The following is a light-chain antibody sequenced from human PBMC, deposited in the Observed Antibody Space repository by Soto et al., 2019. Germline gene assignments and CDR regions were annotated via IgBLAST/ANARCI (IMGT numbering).Light chain of an antibody. CDR1: QSVRSN. J-gene: IGKJ1*01. CDR2: GAS. Sequence: EIVMTQSPVTLSVSPGERATLSCRASQSVRSNLAWYQQKPGQAPRLLIYGASTRATGIPARFSGSWSGTELTHTISRLQSEDFAVSYCQQYNSWPPWTFGPGTKCEIK. V-gene: IGKV3-15*01. CDR3: QQYNSWPPWT.